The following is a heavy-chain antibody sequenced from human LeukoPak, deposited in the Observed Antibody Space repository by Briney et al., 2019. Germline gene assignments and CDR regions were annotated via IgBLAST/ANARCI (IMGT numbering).Heavy chain of an antibody. V-gene: IGHV4-34*01. CDR3: ARVDGSYRVGYRY. CDR2: INHSGST. CDR1: GGSFSGYY. Sequence: KPSETLSLTCAVYGGSFSGYYWIWIRQPPGKGLEWIGEINHSGSTNYNPSLKSRVTISVDTSKNQFSLKLSSVTAADTAVYYCARVDGSYRVGYRYWGQGTLVTVSS. J-gene: IGHJ4*02. D-gene: IGHD1-26*01.